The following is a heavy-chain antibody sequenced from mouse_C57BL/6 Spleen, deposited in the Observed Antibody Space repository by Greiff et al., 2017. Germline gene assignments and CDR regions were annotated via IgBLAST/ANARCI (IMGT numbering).Heavy chain of an antibody. V-gene: IGHV1-54*01. CDR3: ARRGDRSDY. J-gene: IGHJ2*01. D-gene: IGHD3-3*01. CDR1: GYAFTNYL. CDR2: INPGSGGT. Sequence: QVQLKESGAELVRPGTSVKVSCKASGYAFTNYLIEWVKQRPGQGLEWIGVINPGSGGTNYNEKFKGKATLTADKSSSTAYMQLSSLTSEDSAVYFCARRGDRSDYWGQGTTLTVSS.